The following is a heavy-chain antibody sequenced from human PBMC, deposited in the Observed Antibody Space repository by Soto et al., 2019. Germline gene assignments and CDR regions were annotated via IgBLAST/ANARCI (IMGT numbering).Heavy chain of an antibody. J-gene: IGHJ3*02. CDR1: EGTFNSYA. CDR3: ARYWNAGTLYGAFDI. D-gene: IGHD4-17*01. CDR2: IIPNYEAA. V-gene: IGHV1-69*06. Sequence: QAQVVQSGAEVRKPGSSVKLSCKASEGTFNSYAIAWVRQAPGQGLEWMGGIIPNYEAANYAQKFRGRLTITADKATNTAYLELNSLRPEDTATYFCARYWNAGTLYGAFDIWGQGTTVIVS.